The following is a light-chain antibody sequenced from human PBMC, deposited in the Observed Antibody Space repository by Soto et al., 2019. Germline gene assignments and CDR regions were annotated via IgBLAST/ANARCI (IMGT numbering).Light chain of an antibody. Sequence: EIVMTQSPATLSVSPGERATLSCRASQSVSSNLAWYQQKPGQTPKLLIYVASTRATGIPARFSGSGSGTEFTLTIGRLQSEDFAVYYCQKYNVWPLTFGGRTKVEFK. CDR1: QSVSSN. CDR3: QKYNVWPLT. CDR2: VAS. V-gene: IGKV3-15*01. J-gene: IGKJ4*01.